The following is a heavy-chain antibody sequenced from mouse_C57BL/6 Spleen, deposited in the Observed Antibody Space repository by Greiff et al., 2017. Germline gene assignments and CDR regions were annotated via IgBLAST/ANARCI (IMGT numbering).Heavy chain of an antibody. D-gene: IGHD2-4*01. J-gene: IGHJ3*01. Sequence: QVQLQQPGAELVMPGASVKLSCKASGYTFTSYWMHWVKQRPGQGLEWIGEIDPSDSYTNYNQKFKGKATLTVDKSSSTAYMQLSSLTSEDSAVYYCASPDYDEGFAYWGQGTLVTVSA. CDR3: ASPDYDEGFAY. V-gene: IGHV1-69*01. CDR1: GYTFTSYW. CDR2: IDPSDSYT.